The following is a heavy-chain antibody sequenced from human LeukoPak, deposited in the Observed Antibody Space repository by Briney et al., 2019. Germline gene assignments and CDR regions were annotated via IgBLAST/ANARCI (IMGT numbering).Heavy chain of an antibody. CDR1: GFTFSNAW. D-gene: IGHD3-10*01. J-gene: IGHJ4*02. V-gene: IGHV3-15*01. Sequence: GGSLRLSCAASGFTFSNAWMSCVRQAPGKGLEWVGRVKSKTDGGTTDYAAPVKGRFTISRDDSKAILYLQVDSLKIEDAAMYYCFRSYYGSGSYYGGDYWGQGTLVTVSS. CDR3: FRSYYGSGSYYGGDY. CDR2: VKSKTDGGTT.